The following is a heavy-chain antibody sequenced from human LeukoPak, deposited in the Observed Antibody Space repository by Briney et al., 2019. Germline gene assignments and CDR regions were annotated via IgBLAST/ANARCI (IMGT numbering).Heavy chain of an antibody. CDR1: GGSISSGGYY. J-gene: IGHJ4*02. CDR2: IYYSGST. V-gene: IGHV4-31*11. Sequence: SQTLSLTCAVSGGSISSGGYYWSWIRQHPGKGLEWIGYIYYSGSTYYNPSLKSRVTISVDTSKNQFSLKLSSVTAAGTAVYYCARKEVVTEKVDYWGQGTLVTVSS. D-gene: IGHD2-21*02. CDR3: ARKEVVTEKVDY.